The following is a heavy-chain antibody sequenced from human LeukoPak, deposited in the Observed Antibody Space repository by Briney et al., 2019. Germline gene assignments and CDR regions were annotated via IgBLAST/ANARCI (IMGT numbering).Heavy chain of an antibody. CDR2: IYYSGST. Sequence: PSETLSLTCTVSGGSISSSSYYWGWIRQPPGKGLEWIGSIYYSGSTYYNPSLKSRVTISVDKSKSQFSLKLSSVTAADTAVYYCARHFRGTVTDKGWFDPWGQGTLVTVSS. CDR3: ARHFRGTVTDKGWFDP. D-gene: IGHD4-17*01. J-gene: IGHJ5*02. V-gene: IGHV4-39*01. CDR1: GGSISSSSYY.